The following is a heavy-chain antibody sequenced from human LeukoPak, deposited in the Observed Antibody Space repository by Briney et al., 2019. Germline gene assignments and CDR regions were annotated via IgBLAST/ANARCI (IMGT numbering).Heavy chain of an antibody. Sequence: PSQTLSLTCTVSGVSISSGGYYWIWIRQHPGKGLEWIGYIYYSGSTYYNPSLKSRVTISVDTSKNQFSLKLSSVTAADTAVYYCARGPHGILRSPFDYWGQGTLVTVSS. CDR3: ARGPHGILRSPFDY. V-gene: IGHV4-31*03. D-gene: IGHD2-15*01. CDR2: IYYSGST. J-gene: IGHJ4*02. CDR1: GVSISSGGYY.